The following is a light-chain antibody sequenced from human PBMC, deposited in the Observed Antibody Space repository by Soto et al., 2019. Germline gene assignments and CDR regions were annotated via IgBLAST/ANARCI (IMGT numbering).Light chain of an antibody. CDR2: AAS. J-gene: IGKJ2*01. CDR1: QGISSY. Sequence: DIQLTQSPSFLSASVGDRVTITCRASQGISSYLAWYQQKPGKAPKLLIYAASNLQSGVSSRFSGSSSGTKLTLTISTLQTEDCSTYDGKQLNSYPRTFGQGTKLDSK. CDR3: KQLNSYPRT. V-gene: IGKV1-9*01.